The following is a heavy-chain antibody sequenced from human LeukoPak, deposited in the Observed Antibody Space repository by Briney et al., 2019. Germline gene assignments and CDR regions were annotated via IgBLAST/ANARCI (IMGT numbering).Heavy chain of an antibody. CDR2: ISYDGNNK. J-gene: IGHJ6*03. CDR3: AELGITMIGGV. CDR1: GFTFSSYA. Sequence: GGSLRLSCAASGFTFSSYAMHWVRQAPGKGLEWVTVISYDGNNKYYADSVKGRFTISRDNSKNTLYLQMNSLRAEDTAVYYCAELGITMIGGVWGKGTTVTISS. D-gene: IGHD3-10*02. V-gene: IGHV3-30*04.